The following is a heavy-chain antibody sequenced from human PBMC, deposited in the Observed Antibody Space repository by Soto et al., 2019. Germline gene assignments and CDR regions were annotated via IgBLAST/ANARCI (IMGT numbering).Heavy chain of an antibody. Sequence: PSETLSLTCAISGGSISSNNWWTWVRQSPGKGLEWIGEIHHSESTNYNPSLNSRVTISVDKSKNQFSLKLTSVTAADTADYYCARTSYYDSTGYYNMDVWGQGTTVTISS. J-gene: IGHJ6*02. CDR1: GGSISSNNW. CDR3: ARTSYYDSTGYYNMDV. D-gene: IGHD3-22*01. V-gene: IGHV4-4*02. CDR2: IHHSEST.